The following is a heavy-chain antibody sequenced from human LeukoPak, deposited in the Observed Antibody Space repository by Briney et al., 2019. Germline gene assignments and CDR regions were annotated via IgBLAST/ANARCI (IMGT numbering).Heavy chain of an antibody. V-gene: IGHV3-21*01. CDR2: INSGSTYT. CDR1: GFTFSSYM. CDR3: ARSLTTLTYEGY. Sequence: PGGSLRLSCAVSGFTFSSYMMNWVRQAPGKGLEWVSSINSGSTYTYYTESVKGRFTVSRDNAKNSLILQMNSLRAEDTAIYYCARSLTTLTYEGYWGQGTLVTVSS. D-gene: IGHD1-1*01. J-gene: IGHJ4*02.